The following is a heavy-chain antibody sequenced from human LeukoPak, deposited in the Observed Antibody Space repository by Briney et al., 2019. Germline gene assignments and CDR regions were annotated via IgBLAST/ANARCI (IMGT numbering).Heavy chain of an antibody. V-gene: IGHV5-51*01. CDR1: GYSFTSYW. CDR2: IYPGDSDT. D-gene: IGHD2-15*01. CDR3: ARGVGYCSGGSCYEVYDY. J-gene: IGHJ4*02. Sequence: GESLQISCKGSGYSFTSYWIGWVRQMPGKGLEWMGIIYPGDSDTRYSPSFQGQVTISADKSISTAYLQWSSLKASDTAMYCCARGVGYCSGGSCYEVYDYWGQGTLVTVSS.